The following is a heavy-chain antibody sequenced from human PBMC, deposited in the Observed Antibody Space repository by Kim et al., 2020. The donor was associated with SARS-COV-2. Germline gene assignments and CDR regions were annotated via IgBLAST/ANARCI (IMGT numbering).Heavy chain of an antibody. Sequence: GGSLRLSCAASGLNFNIFWMHWVRQAPGKGLVWVAHVRTDGTTTTYADSVQGRFTVSRDNAKSTVSLQMNSLRAEDTAVYYCTTGYSSGLEHWSQGTLVTVSA. J-gene: IGHJ4*02. V-gene: IGHV3-74*03. CDR2: VRTDGTTT. CDR1: GLNFNIFW. CDR3: TTGYSSGLEH. D-gene: IGHD5-18*01.